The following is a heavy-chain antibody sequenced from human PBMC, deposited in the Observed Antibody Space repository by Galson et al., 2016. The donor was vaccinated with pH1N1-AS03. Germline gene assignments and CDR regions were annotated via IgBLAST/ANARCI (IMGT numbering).Heavy chain of an antibody. CDR1: GFTFSSSW. Sequence: LRLSCAASGFTFSSSWMHWVRQAPGKGLVWVSHINTDGNTTRYADSVKGRFTISRDNAKNTLYLQMNSLRAEDTAVYFCVREQGGSDDYWGQGTLVTVSS. V-gene: IGHV3-74*01. CDR2: INTDGNTT. D-gene: IGHD1-26*01. CDR3: VREQGGSDDY. J-gene: IGHJ4*02.